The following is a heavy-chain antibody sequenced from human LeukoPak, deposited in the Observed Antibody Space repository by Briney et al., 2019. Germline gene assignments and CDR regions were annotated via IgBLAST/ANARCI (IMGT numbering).Heavy chain of an antibody. D-gene: IGHD3-22*01. CDR1: GFTFSSYA. Sequence: QTGGSLRLSCAASGFTFSSYAMSWVRQAPGKGLEWVANIKQDGSEKYYVDSVKGRFTISRDNAKNSLYLQMDSLRAEDTAVYYCARTYYYDSSGPRAFDIWGQGTMVTVSS. J-gene: IGHJ3*02. CDR2: IKQDGSEK. V-gene: IGHV3-7*01. CDR3: ARTYYYDSSGPRAFDI.